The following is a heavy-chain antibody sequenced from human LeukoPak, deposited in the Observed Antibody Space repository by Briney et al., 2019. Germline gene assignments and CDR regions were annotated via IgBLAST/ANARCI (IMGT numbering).Heavy chain of an antibody. CDR1: RFSLTKFP. J-gene: IGHJ4*02. V-gene: IGHV1-2*02. Sequence: ASVKVSCKVFRFSLTKFPVNWVRQAPGQGLEWMGWINPNSGGTNYAQKFQGRVTMTRDTSISTAYMELSRLRSDDTAVYYCARDLTVSAYYYGSGSYREDYWGQGTLVTVSS. D-gene: IGHD3-10*01. CDR3: ARDLTVSAYYYGSGSYREDY. CDR2: INPNSGGT.